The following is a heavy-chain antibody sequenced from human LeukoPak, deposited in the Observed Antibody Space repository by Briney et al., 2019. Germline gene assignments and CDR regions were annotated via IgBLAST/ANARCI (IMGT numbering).Heavy chain of an antibody. D-gene: IGHD1-26*01. CDR1: SSSMNRYY. CDR3: ARHRRLVGATMGVDAFDI. J-gene: IGHJ3*02. Sequence: SHTLSNTTTDPSSSMNRYYWSCSRQRTGKRMEWIGYIFTSVSTNYNPSLKSRVTISVDTSKNQFSLKLRSVTAADTAVYYCARHRRLVGATMGVDAFDIWGQGTMVTVSS. CDR2: IFTSVST. V-gene: IGHV4-4*09.